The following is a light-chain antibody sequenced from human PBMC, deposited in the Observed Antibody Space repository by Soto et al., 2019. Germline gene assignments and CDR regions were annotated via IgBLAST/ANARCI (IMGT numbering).Light chain of an antibody. CDR1: SSNIGSNP. CDR2: SNK. Sequence: QSVLTQPPSASGTPGQSFTISCSGSSSNIGSNPVNWYQQFPGTAPKRLIYSNKERPSGVPDRFSGSKSGTSASLAISGLQSEDEADYYCSTWDDSLNGPVFGGGTKLTVL. CDR3: STWDDSLNGPV. J-gene: IGLJ2*01. V-gene: IGLV1-44*01.